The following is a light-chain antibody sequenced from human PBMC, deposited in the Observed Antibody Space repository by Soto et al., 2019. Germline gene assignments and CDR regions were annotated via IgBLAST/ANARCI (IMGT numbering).Light chain of an antibody. J-gene: IGKJ5*01. CDR2: DAS. CDR3: QQRSNWPIT. V-gene: IGKV3-11*01. CDR1: QSFSSY. Sequence: EIVLTQSPATLSLSPGARATLSCRASQSFSSYVARYQQKPGQAPRLLIYDASNRATGIPARFSGNESGTDFTLTISRLEPEDGEVYNGQQRSNWPITFGQGTRLEIK.